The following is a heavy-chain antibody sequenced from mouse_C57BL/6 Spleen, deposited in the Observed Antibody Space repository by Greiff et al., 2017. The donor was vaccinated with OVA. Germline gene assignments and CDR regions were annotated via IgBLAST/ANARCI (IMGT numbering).Heavy chain of an antibody. J-gene: IGHJ2*01. CDR2: ISSGSSTI. Sequence: EVMLVESGGGLVKPGGSLKLSCAASGFTFSDYGMHWVRQAPEKGLEWVAYISSGSSTIYYAETVKGRYTISRDNATNTLFLQMTSLWSEDTAMYYCARDDYGEFDYWGQGTTLTVA. V-gene: IGHV5-17*01. CDR3: ARDDYGEFDY. CDR1: GFTFSDYG. D-gene: IGHD1-1*01.